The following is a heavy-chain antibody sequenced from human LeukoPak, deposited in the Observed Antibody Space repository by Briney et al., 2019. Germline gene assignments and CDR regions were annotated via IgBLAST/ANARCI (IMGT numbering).Heavy chain of an antibody. CDR2: IYPGDSYS. J-gene: IGHJ4*02. D-gene: IGHD3-22*01. V-gene: IGHV5-51*01. Sequence: GEPLKTSGKGAGDGCTNYGIGWVRQMPGKALEWMGIIYPGDSYSRYSPSFQVQVTISADKSIRTAYLHWSSLKASDTAMYYCARRGYDSSGYYSGYFDYWGQGTLVTVSP. CDR1: GDGCTNYG. CDR3: ARRGYDSSGYYSGYFDY.